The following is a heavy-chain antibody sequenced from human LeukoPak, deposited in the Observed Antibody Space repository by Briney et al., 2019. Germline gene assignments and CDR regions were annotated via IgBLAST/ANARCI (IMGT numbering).Heavy chain of an antibody. CDR2: IRYDGSNK. J-gene: IGHJ4*02. CDR1: GFTFSSYG. Sequence: GGSLRLSCAASGFTFSSYGMHWVRQAPGKGLEWVAFIRYDGSNKYYADSVKGRFTISRDNSKNTLYLQMNSLRAEDTAVYYCAKDASSAAPIDYWGQGTLVTVSS. CDR3: AKDASSAAPIDY. D-gene: IGHD6-6*01. V-gene: IGHV3-30*02.